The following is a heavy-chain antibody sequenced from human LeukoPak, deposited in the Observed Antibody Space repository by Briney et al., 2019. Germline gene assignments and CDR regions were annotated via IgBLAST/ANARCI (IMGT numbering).Heavy chain of an antibody. J-gene: IGHJ3*02. Sequence: GGSLRLSCAASGFTFSSYSMNWVRQAPGKGLEWVSSISSSSSYIYYADSVKGRFTISRDNAKNSLYLQMNSLRAEDTAVYYCAREFVVVVAATPDAFDIWGQGTMVTVSS. CDR1: GFTFSSYS. CDR3: AREFVVVVAATPDAFDI. CDR2: ISSSSSYI. V-gene: IGHV3-21*01. D-gene: IGHD2-15*01.